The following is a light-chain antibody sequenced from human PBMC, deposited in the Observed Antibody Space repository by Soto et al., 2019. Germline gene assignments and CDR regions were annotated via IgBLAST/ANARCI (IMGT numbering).Light chain of an antibody. CDR1: SSNIGSST. V-gene: IGLV1-44*01. CDR2: SNN. Sequence: QSVLTQPPSASGTPGQRVTISCSGSSSNIGSSTVTWYQQLPGAAPTVLIHSNNQRPSGVPDRFSGSKSGTSASLAISGLQSDDEADYYCATRDNSLSRWVFGGGTKLTVL. CDR3: ATRDNSLSRWV. J-gene: IGLJ3*02.